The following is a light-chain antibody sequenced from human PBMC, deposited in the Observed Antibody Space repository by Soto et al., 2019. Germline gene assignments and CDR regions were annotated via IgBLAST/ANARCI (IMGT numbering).Light chain of an antibody. CDR3: GGWDDSLSGPV. Sequence: QAVVTQPPSASGTPGQRVTISCSGSSSNIGSNTVNWYRQFPGTAPKLLIQRNNQRPSGVPARFSGSKSGTSASLAISGLRSEDEADYYCGGWDDSLSGPVFGGGTKVTVL. CDR2: RNN. J-gene: IGLJ2*01. V-gene: IGLV1-47*01. CDR1: SSNIGSNT.